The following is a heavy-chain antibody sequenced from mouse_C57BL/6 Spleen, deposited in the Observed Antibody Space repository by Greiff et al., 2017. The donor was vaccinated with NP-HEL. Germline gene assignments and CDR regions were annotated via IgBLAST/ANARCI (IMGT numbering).Heavy chain of an antibody. Sequence: VQLQQSGAEPVRPGASVTLSCTASGYTLTDPEMHRLKQTPVHGLEWIGAIAPGTGGPASNQQFKGQAILTAVKSSSTAYMWLHSLTSEDAAVKYCTRSGYDYEGGYFDYWGQGTTHTVSS. J-gene: IGHJ2*01. CDR3: TRSGYDYEGGYFDY. D-gene: IGHD2-4*01. CDR1: GYTLTDPE. CDR2: IAPGTGGP. V-gene: IGHV1-15*01.